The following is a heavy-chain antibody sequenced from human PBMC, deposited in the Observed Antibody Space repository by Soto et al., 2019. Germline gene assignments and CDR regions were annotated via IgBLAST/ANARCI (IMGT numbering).Heavy chain of an antibody. CDR1: GLTVSTEY. CDR2: MFGDGRT. J-gene: IGHJ4*02. D-gene: IGHD3-10*01. CDR3: SSLISSGH. V-gene: IGHV3-66*01. Sequence: DVLLVESGGDLVQPGGSLRLSCAASGLTVSTEYRTWLMAWIRQAPGRGLEGVSMMFGDGRTFYADAVKGRFTISRDNSMSTLYLKMNSLRAEDTAVYPCSSLISSGHWGQGHLVTVSS.